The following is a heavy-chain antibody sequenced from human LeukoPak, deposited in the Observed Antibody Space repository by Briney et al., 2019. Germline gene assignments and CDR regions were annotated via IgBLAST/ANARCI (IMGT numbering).Heavy chain of an antibody. CDR3: ARGLPYDSSGYGFDY. D-gene: IGHD3-22*01. Sequence: PSETLSLTCTVSGGSISSYYWSWIWQPAGKGLEWIGRIYTSGSTNYNPSLKSRVTMSVDTSKNQFSLKLSSVTAADTAVYYCARGLPYDSSGYGFDYWGQGTLVTVSS. J-gene: IGHJ4*02. V-gene: IGHV4-4*07. CDR1: GGSISSYY. CDR2: IYTSGST.